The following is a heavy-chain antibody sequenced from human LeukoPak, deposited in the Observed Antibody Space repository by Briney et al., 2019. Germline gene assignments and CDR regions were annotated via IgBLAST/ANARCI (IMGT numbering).Heavy chain of an antibody. J-gene: IGHJ1*01. Sequence: ASVKVSCKASGYTFTGYYMHWVRQAPGQGLEWMGRINPNSGGTNYAQKFQGRVTMTRDTSISTAYMELSRLRSDDTAVYYCARVLRAAAGRTAEYLQHWGQGTLVTVSS. D-gene: IGHD6-13*01. CDR1: GYTFTGYY. CDR3: ARVLRAAAGRTAEYLQH. V-gene: IGHV1-2*06. CDR2: INPNSGGT.